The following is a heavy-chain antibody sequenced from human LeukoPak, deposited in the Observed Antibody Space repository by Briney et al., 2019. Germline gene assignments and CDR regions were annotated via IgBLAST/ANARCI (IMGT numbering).Heavy chain of an antibody. Sequence: PGGSLRLFCSASGFTFSSYSMHWVRQAPGKGLEYVSAISSSGGTTYYADSVKGSFTIPRHNSNSTLYPQMSSLRTEDTAVYYCVKNSGSYYHFDYWGQGTLVTVSS. CDR3: VKNSGSYYHFDY. V-gene: IGHV3-64D*09. CDR1: GFTFSSYS. D-gene: IGHD1-26*01. J-gene: IGHJ4*02. CDR2: ISSSGGTT.